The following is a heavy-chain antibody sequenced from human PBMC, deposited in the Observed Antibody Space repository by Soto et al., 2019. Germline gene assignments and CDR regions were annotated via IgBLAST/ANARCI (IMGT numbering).Heavy chain of an antibody. J-gene: IGHJ3*02. V-gene: IGHV1-69*02. Sequence: QVQLVQSGAEVKKPGSSVKVSCKASGGTFSSYTISWVRQAPGQGLEWMGRIIPILGIANYAQKFQGRVTITADKSTSTAYMELSSLRSEDTAVYYCAKGGYCSSTSCYSSDAFDIWGQGTMVTVSS. CDR3: AKGGYCSSTSCYSSDAFDI. CDR2: IIPILGIA. CDR1: GGTFSSYT. D-gene: IGHD2-2*01.